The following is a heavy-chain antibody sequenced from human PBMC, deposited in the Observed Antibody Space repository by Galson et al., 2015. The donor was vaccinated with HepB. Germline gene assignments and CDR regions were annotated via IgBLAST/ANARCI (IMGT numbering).Heavy chain of an antibody. Sequence: ETLSLTCAVYGGSFSGYYWSWIRQPPGKGLEWIGEINYSDHSGGTDYNPSLKSRATISVDTSKNQFSLKLRSVTAADTAVYYCAREPGYCINSVCYGGWFDPWGQGTLVTVSS. CDR2: INYSDHSGGT. V-gene: IGHV4-34*01. CDR1: GGSFSGYY. J-gene: IGHJ5*02. CDR3: AREPGYCINSVCYGGWFDP. D-gene: IGHD2-8*01.